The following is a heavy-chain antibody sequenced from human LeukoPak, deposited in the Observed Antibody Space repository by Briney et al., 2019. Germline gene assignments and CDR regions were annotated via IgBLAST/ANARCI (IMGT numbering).Heavy chain of an antibody. D-gene: IGHD4-11*01. V-gene: IGHV3-64*02. Sequence: GGSLRLSCAASGFTFSDFSMHWVRQAPGKGLEYVSAINGDGHSTFYADSVQGRFTISRDNSKSTLHLQMGGLRPEDTALYYCARVNTGCDYWGPGILVTVSS. CDR3: ARVNTGCDY. CDR2: INGDGHST. CDR1: GFTFSDFS. J-gene: IGHJ4*02.